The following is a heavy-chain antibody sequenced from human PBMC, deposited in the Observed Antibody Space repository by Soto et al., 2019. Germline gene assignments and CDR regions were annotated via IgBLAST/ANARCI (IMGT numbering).Heavy chain of an antibody. CDR3: ARRSGDYFDY. CDR1: GGSISSYY. Sequence: QVQLQESGPGLVKPSETLSLTCTVSGGSISSYYWSWIRQPPGKGLEWIGYIYYSGSTNYNPSLKSRVTISVDTSKNQFSLKLSSVTAADTAVYYCARRSGDYFDYWGQGTLVTVSS. V-gene: IGHV4-59*08. J-gene: IGHJ4*02. CDR2: IYYSGST. D-gene: IGHD4-17*01.